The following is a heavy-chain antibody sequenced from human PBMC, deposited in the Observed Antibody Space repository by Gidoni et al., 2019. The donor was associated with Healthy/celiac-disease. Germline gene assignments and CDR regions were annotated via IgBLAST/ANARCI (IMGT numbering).Heavy chain of an antibody. J-gene: IGHJ5*02. D-gene: IGHD2-21*01. CDR3: ARESPIGWFDP. CDR2: IYYSGST. V-gene: IGHV4-59*01. CDR1: GGSISSYY. Sequence: QVQLQESGPGLVKPSETLSLTCTVSGGSISSYYWSWIRQPPGKGLEWIGYIYYSGSTNYNTSLKSRVTISVDTSKNQFSLKLSSVTAADTAVYYCARESPIGWFDPWGQGTLVTVSS.